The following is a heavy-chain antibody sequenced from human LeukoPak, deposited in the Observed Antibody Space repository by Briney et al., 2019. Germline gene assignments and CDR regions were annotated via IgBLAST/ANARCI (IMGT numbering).Heavy chain of an antibody. CDR1: GGSINSYY. D-gene: IGHD6-13*01. CDR3: ARSAGAAAHFHY. Sequence: SETLSLTCTVSGGSINSYYWSWIRQPPGKGLEWIGYIYYSGRTNNNPSLKSRVTMSVDTSKNQFSLNLSSVTAADTAVYYCARSAGAAAHFHYRGQGTLVTVSS. CDR2: IYYSGRT. V-gene: IGHV4-59*08. J-gene: IGHJ4*02.